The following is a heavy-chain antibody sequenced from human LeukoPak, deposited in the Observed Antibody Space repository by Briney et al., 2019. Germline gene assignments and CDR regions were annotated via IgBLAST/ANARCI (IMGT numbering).Heavy chain of an antibody. D-gene: IGHD6-13*01. Sequence: ASVKVSCKASGYTFTGYYMHWVRQAPGRGLEWMGRINPNSGGTNSAQKFQGRVTMTRDTSINTAYMELNRLRSDDTAVYYCARAIAAAGDFWGQGTLVTVSS. CDR1: GYTFTGYY. CDR2: INPNSGGT. CDR3: ARAIAAAGDF. V-gene: IGHV1-2*06. J-gene: IGHJ4*02.